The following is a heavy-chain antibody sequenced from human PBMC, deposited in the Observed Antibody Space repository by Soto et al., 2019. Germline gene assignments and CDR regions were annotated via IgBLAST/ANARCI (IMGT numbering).Heavy chain of an antibody. Sequence: EVQLLESGGGLVQPGGSLRLSCAASGFTFSSYAMSWVRQAPGKGLEWVSAISGSGGSTYYADSVKGRFTISRDNSKNTLYLQMNSVRAEDTAVYYGAKDVRMTTVTRSVYWGQGTLVTVSS. J-gene: IGHJ4*02. CDR3: AKDVRMTTVTRSVY. CDR1: GFTFSSYA. CDR2: ISGSGGST. V-gene: IGHV3-23*01. D-gene: IGHD4-17*01.